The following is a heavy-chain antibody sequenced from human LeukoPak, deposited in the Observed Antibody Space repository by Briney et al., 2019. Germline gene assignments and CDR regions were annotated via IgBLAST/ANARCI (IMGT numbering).Heavy chain of an antibody. Sequence: GGSLRLSCAASGFTFSSYAMSWVRQAPGKGLEWVSAISGSGGSTYYADSVKGRFTISRDNSKNTLYLQMNSLRAEDTAVYYCAKVADSGSFRTHGPFDRWGQGTLVTVSS. D-gene: IGHD1-26*01. V-gene: IGHV3-23*01. CDR1: GFTFSSYA. CDR3: AKVADSGSFRTHGPFDR. J-gene: IGHJ4*02. CDR2: ISGSGGST.